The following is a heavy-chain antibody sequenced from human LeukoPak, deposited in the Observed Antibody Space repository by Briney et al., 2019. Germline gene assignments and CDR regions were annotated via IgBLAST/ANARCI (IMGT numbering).Heavy chain of an antibody. CDR2: IYYTGSA. D-gene: IGHD5-18*01. V-gene: IGHV4-31*02. J-gene: IGHJ4*02. Sequence: WIRQYPGKGLEWIGNIYYTGSAYYNPSLRSRVTISVDTSRNQFSLRLNSVTAADTAVYSCARRGQDTPTVYYNYFNHWGQGILVTVSS. CDR3: ARRGQDTPTVYYNYFNH.